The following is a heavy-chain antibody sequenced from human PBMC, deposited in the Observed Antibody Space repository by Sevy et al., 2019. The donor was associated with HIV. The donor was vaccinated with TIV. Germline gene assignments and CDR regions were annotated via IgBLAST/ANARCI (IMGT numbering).Heavy chain of an antibody. V-gene: IGHV3-48*03. D-gene: IGHD5-12*01. CDR2: ISSTGSTI. CDR1: GFTFSSYE. Sequence: GGSLRLSCAASGFTFSSYEMNWVRQAPGKGLEWVSYISSTGSTISYADSVKGRFTISRDNAKNSLYLQMNSLRAEDTAVYYCARDDRGYSGYDRGNLDYWGQGTLVTVSS. CDR3: ARDDRGYSGYDRGNLDY. J-gene: IGHJ4*02.